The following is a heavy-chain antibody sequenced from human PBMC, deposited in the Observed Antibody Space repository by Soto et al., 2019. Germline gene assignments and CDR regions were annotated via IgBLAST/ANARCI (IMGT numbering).Heavy chain of an antibody. V-gene: IGHV1-69*13. CDR2: IFPKFGTT. D-gene: IGHD3-16*01. Sequence: SVKGSCKASGDTDTNYVIIWVRQATGQGLEWMGGIFPKFGTTYSAQKLQDRLTITADESTSTVYMQLSSLRLDDTAVYYCAKGTMITFGGGSMDVWGQGTTVTVSS. J-gene: IGHJ6*02. CDR3: AKGTMITFGGGSMDV. CDR1: GDTDTNYV.